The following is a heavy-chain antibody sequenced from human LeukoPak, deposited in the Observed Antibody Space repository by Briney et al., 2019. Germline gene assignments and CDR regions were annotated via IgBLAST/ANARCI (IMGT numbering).Heavy chain of an antibody. Sequence: GGSLRLSCAVSGITLSNYGMSWVRQAPGKGLEWVAGISGSGGGTNYADAVKGRFTISRDNRKNTLHLQMYSLRAEDTAVYFCAKRGVVIRVILVGFHKEAYYFDSWGQGALVIVSS. J-gene: IGHJ4*02. CDR1: GITLSNYG. CDR2: ISGSGGGT. CDR3: AKRGVVIRVILVGFHKEAYYFDS. D-gene: IGHD3-22*01. V-gene: IGHV3-23*01.